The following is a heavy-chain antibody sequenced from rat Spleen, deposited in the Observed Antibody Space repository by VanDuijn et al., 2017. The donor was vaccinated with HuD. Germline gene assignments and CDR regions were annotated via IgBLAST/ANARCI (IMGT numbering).Heavy chain of an antibody. CDR3: ARAGWFAY. Sequence: EVQLVESGGGLVQPGRSLKLSCVASGFTFNNYWMTWIRQAPGKGLEWVASITNTGGSTYYGDSVKGRFTISRDNAKSTLYLQMNSLRSEDTATYYCARAGWFAYWGQGTLVTVSS. CDR1: GFTFNNYW. CDR2: ITNTGGST. J-gene: IGHJ3*01. D-gene: IGHD4-3*01. V-gene: IGHV5-31*01.